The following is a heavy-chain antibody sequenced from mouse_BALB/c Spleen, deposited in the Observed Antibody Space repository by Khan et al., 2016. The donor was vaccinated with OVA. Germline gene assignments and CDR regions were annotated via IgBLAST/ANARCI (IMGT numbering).Heavy chain of an antibody. V-gene: IGHV5-17*02. CDR1: GFTFSGFG. D-gene: IGHD1-1*01. Sequence: EVMLVESGGGLVQPGGSRKLSCAASGFTFSGFGMHWVRQAPEKGLEWVAYISSGSSTIYYADTVKGRFSISRDNPKNTLFLQLTSLRSEDTAMXYCSRRSYYNFDYWGQGTTLTVSS. J-gene: IGHJ2*01. CDR2: ISSGSSTI. CDR3: SRRSYYNFDY.